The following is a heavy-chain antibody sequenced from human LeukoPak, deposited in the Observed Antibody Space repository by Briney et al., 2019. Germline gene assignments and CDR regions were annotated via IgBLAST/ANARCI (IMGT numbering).Heavy chain of an antibody. CDR3: ARGRRGEAMGTPYYYYYMDV. V-gene: IGHV3-11*01. J-gene: IGHJ6*03. CDR2: ISSSGSTI. Sequence: GGSLRLSCAASGFTFSDYYMSWIRQAPGKGLEWVSYISSSGSTIYYADSVKGRFTISRDNAKNSLYLQMNSPRAEDTAVYYCARGRRGEAMGTPYYYYYMDVWGKGTTVTVSS. D-gene: IGHD5-18*01. CDR1: GFTFSDYY.